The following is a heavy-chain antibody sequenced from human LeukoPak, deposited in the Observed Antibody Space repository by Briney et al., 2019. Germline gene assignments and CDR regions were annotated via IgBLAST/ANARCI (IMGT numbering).Heavy chain of an antibody. V-gene: IGHV1-69*13. J-gene: IGHJ5*02. Sequence: ASVKVSCKASGGTFSSYAISWVRQAPGQGLEWMGGIIPIFGTANYAQKFQGRVTITADESTSTAYMELSSLRPEDTAVYYCARGGTDGAAPGYSSGWFSSVFLARFDPWGQGTLVTVSS. D-gene: IGHD6-19*01. CDR1: GGTFSSYA. CDR2: IIPIFGTA. CDR3: ARGGTDGAAPGYSSGWFSSVFLARFDP.